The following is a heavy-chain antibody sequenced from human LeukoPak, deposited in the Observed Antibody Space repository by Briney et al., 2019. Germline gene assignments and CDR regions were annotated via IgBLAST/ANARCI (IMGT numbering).Heavy chain of an antibody. CDR2: IYYSGST. D-gene: IGHD3-22*01. CDR1: GGSISSGGYY. CDR3: ARETSSGYQSYFDY. Sequence: SQTLSLTCTVSGGSISSGGYYWSWIRQHPGKGLEWIGYIYYSGSTYYNPSLKSRVTISVDTSKNQFSLKLSSVTAADTAVYYCARETSSGYQSYFDYWGQGTLVAVSS. V-gene: IGHV4-31*03. J-gene: IGHJ4*02.